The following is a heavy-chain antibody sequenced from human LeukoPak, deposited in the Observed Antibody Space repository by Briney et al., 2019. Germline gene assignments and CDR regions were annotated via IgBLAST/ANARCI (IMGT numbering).Heavy chain of an antibody. CDR1: GGSFSGYY. Sequence: SETLSLTCAVYGGSFSGYYWSWIRQPPGKGLEWIGEINHSGSTNYNPSLKSRVTISVDTSKNQFSLKLSSVTAADTAVYYCARAGDSSGWYGGVFDYWGQRTLVTVSS. D-gene: IGHD6-19*01. J-gene: IGHJ4*02. V-gene: IGHV4-34*01. CDR2: INHSGST. CDR3: ARAGDSSGWYGGVFDY.